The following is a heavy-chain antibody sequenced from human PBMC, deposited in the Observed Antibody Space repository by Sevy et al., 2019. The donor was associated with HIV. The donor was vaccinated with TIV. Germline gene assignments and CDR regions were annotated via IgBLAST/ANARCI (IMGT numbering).Heavy chain of an antibody. D-gene: IGHD3-10*01. CDR3: AREVDGVRGVYDY. V-gene: IGHV3-11*01. J-gene: IGHJ4*02. Sequence: GGSLRLSCAASGFTLSNYCMNWIRQAPGKGLEWVSSISISGRMISYADSVKGRFTISRDNAKNSLYLQMSSLRADDTAVYYCAREVDGVRGVYDYWGQGTLVTVSS. CDR1: GFTLSNYC. CDR2: ISISGRMI.